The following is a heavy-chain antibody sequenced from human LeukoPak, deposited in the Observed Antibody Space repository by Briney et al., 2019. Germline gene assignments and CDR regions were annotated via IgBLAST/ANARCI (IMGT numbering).Heavy chain of an antibody. CDR3: ASGYNWNYAYY. Sequence: GGSLRLSCAASGFTFSSYSMNWVRQAPGKGLEWVSSISSSSSYIYYADSVKGRFTISRDNAKNSLYLQMNSLRAEDTAVYYCASGYNWNYAYYWGQGTLVTVAS. V-gene: IGHV3-21*01. D-gene: IGHD1-7*01. J-gene: IGHJ4*02. CDR2: ISSSSSYI. CDR1: GFTFSSYS.